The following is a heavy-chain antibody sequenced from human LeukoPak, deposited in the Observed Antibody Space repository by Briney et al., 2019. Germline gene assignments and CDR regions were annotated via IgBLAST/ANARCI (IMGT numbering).Heavy chain of an antibody. CDR2: IRYDGSNK. CDR3: AKAISSWSTFDS. J-gene: IGHJ4*02. Sequence: GGSLRLSCAASGFTFSNYGMHWVRQAPGKGLEWVAFIRYDGSNKYYADSVKGRFTISRDDSKNTLYLQMNSLRAEDTAVYYCAKAISSWSTFDSWGQGTLVTVSS. CDR1: GFTFSNYG. D-gene: IGHD6-13*01. V-gene: IGHV3-30*02.